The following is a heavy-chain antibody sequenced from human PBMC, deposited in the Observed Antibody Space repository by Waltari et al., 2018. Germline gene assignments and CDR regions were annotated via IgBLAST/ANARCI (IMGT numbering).Heavy chain of an antibody. J-gene: IGHJ4*02. V-gene: IGHV4-34*01. CDR3: ARKGYTSSWYNY. CDR1: GGSFSDYY. Sequence: QVQLQQWGAGLLKTSETLSLTCAVYGGSFSDYYWSWIRQPPGKGLGWIGEINHTGSTTSTQSLKSRVTISVDTSKNQFSLKLSSVTAADTAVYFCARKGYTSSWYNYWGQGTLVTVSS. CDR2: INHTGST. D-gene: IGHD6-13*01.